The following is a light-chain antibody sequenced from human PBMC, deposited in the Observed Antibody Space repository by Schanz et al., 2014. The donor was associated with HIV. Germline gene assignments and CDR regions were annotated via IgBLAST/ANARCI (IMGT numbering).Light chain of an antibody. CDR2: GAS. Sequence: EIVLTQSPVILSLSPGERATLSCRASQTVSSNSLGWYQQKRGQVPRLLIFGASTRATGVPVRFSGSGSGTEFTLTIGSLQSEDFAVYYCQQYSNWPPMTFGGGTKVEIK. V-gene: IGKV3-15*01. CDR1: QTVSSN. CDR3: QQYSNWPPMT. J-gene: IGKJ4*01.